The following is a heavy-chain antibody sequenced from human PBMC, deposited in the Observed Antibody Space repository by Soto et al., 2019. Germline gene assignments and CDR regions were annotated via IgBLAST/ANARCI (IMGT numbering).Heavy chain of an antibody. Sequence: ASVNVSCKSSGYTFTSYGMSWVRRAPGQGLEWMGWISTYNGNTNYAQKLQGRVTMTTDTSTSTAYMELRSLRSDDTAVYYCALEYYDFWSGPTQGFDPWGQGTLVTVSS. V-gene: IGHV1-18*01. D-gene: IGHD3-3*01. CDR2: ISTYNGNT. J-gene: IGHJ5*02. CDR3: ALEYYDFWSGPTQGFDP. CDR1: GYTFTSYG.